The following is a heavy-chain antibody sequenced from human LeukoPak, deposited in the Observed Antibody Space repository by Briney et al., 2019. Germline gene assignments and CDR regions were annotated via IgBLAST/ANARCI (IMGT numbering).Heavy chain of an antibody. V-gene: IGHV1-69*05. CDR2: IIPIFGTA. CDR1: GYTFTGYY. CDR3: ARVIYWNYPVDYYYYYMDV. Sequence: SVKVSCKASGYTFTGYYMHWVRQAPGQGLEWMGGIIPIFGTANYAQKFQGRVTITTDESTSTAYMELSGLRSEDTAVYYCARVIYWNYPVDYYYYYMDVWGKGTTVTVSS. J-gene: IGHJ6*03. D-gene: IGHD1-7*01.